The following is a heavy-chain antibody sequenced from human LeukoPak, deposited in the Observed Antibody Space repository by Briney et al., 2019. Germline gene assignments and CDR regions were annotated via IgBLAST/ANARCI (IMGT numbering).Heavy chain of an antibody. CDR3: ARAPRGSGVAYYFEC. CDR2: IKQDGSEK. D-gene: IGHD6-19*01. J-gene: IGHJ4*02. V-gene: IGHV3-7*01. CDR1: GFIFNNYW. Sequence: GGSLRLSCAVSGFIFNNYWMSWVRQAPGKGLEWVANIKQDGSEKYYVDSVEGRFTISRDNAKNSLHLQMNSLRADDTAVYYCARAPRGSGVAYYFECWGQGTLVTVSP.